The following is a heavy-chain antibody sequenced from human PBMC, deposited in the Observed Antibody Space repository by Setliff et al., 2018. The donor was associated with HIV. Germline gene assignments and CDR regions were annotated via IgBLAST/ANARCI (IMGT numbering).Heavy chain of an antibody. CDR2: LYSGGSA. D-gene: IGHD4-17*01. V-gene: IGHV3-66*01. Sequence: GGSLRLSCAASGFSVSSNYMTWVRQAPGEGLECISVLYSGGSAYYADSVKGRFTVSRDNAENSLSLQMNSLRAEDTAVYYCARLAPPDDYGDLGGIDHWGQGTLVTVSS. CDR1: GFSVSSNY. CDR3: ARLAPPDDYGDLGGIDH. J-gene: IGHJ4*02.